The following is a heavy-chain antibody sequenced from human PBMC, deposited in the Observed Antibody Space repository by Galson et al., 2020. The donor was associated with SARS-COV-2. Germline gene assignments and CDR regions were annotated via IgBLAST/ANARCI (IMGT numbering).Heavy chain of an antibody. Sequence: TGGSLRLSCAASGFTFSSYGMHWVRQAPGKGLEWVAVISYDGSDKYYADSVKGRFTISRDNSKNTLSLQMNSLRTEDTAVYYYAKGRLWFVIDDAFDFWGQGTMVTVSS. CDR1: GFTFSSYG. J-gene: IGHJ3*01. V-gene: IGHV3-30*18. CDR3: AKGRLWFVIDDAFDF. CDR2: ISYDGSDK. D-gene: IGHD3-10*01.